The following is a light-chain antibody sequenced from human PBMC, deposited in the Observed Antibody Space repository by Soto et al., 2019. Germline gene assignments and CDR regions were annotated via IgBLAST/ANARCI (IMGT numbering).Light chain of an antibody. CDR1: QSVSSSY. V-gene: IGKV3-20*01. CDR2: GAS. Sequence: EIVLTQSPGTLSLSPGERATLSCRASQSVSSSYLAWYQQKPGQAHRLLIYGASSRASGIPDRFSGGGSGTDFTLTISRLEPEDFAVYYCQQYGSSPPRMYTFGQGTKLEIK. CDR3: QQYGSSPPRMYT. J-gene: IGKJ2*01.